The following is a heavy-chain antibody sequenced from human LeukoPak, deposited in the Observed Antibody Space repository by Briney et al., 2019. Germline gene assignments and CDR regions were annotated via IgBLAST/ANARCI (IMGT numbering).Heavy chain of an antibody. CDR2: IKQDGSEK. D-gene: IGHD3-10*01. CDR3: ARAPVGRSGRLLWFGGSAFDI. V-gene: IGHV3-7*01. J-gene: IGHJ3*02. Sequence: PGGSLRLSCAASGFTFSSYWMSWVRQAPGKGLEWVANIKQDGSEKYYVDSVKGRFTISRDNAKNSLYLQMNSLRAEDTAVYYCARAPVGRSGRLLWFGGSAFDIWGQGTMVTVSS. CDR1: GFTFSSYW.